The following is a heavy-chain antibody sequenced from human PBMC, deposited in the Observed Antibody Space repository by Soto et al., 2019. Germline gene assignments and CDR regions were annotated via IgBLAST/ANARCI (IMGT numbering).Heavy chain of an antibody. CDR3: AREKVGTKFFDN. V-gene: IGHV4-38-2*02. D-gene: IGHD1-1*01. CDR2: IYPSVSS. Sequence: PSETLSLTCNVSGFAISRGYYWSWVRQPPGKGLEWIGSIYPSVSSYHNPSLATRLRLSIDTSKNQFTLNLTSVTAADTARYFCAREKVGTKFFDNWGQGIQVTVYS. J-gene: IGHJ4*02. CDR1: GFAISRGYY.